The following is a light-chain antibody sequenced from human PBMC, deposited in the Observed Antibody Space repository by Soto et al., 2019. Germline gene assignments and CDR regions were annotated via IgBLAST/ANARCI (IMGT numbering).Light chain of an antibody. CDR1: QSISIL. J-gene: IGKJ1*01. CDR2: ATS. CDR3: QRYNDFAWR. Sequence: DIPLTQSPSTLSASVGDRVTITCRASQSISILLAWYQQKPGKAPNLLIYATSTLETGVPSRFSGSGSGTEFALSNSILQPDDSATYYCQRYNDFAWRFGQGDKVEIK. V-gene: IGKV1-5*03.